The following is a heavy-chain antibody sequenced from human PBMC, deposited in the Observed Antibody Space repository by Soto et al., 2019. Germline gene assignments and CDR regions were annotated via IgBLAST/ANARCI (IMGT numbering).Heavy chain of an antibody. CDR1: GFTFSSNG. J-gene: IGHJ5*01. CDR2: VSYDGSKT. CDR3: VRWVVVSMYDYSGKYDS. D-gene: IGHD1-26*01. V-gene: IGHV3-30*03. Sequence: QVQLVESGGGVVQPGRSLRLTCAASGFTFSSNGMHWVRQAPGKGLEWVALVSYDGSKTYYADSVRGRFTTARDNSENSLYAQLHSLRAEDTAVYYCVRWVVVSMYDYSGKYDSWGQGTLVTVSS.